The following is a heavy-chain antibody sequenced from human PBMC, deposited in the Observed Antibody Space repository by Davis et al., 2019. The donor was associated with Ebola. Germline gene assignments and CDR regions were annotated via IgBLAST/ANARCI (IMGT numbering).Heavy chain of an antibody. CDR1: GFTFSSYA. CDR3: ARADHTDQNY. Sequence: GESLKISCAASGFTFSSYAMSWVRQAPGKGLEWVSGISGSGGSTSYADSVKGRFTISRDNSKNTLYLQMNSLRVEDTAMYFCARADHTDQNYWGQGTLVTVSS. CDR2: ISGSGGST. V-gene: IGHV3-23*01. J-gene: IGHJ4*02.